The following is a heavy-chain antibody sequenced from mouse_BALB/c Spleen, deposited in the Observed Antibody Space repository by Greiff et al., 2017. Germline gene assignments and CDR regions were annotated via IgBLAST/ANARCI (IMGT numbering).Heavy chain of an antibody. CDR1: GFTFSSFG. CDR2: ISSGSSTI. Sequence: EVQLVESGGGLVQPGGSRKLSCAASGFTFSSFGMHWVRQAPEKGLEWVAYISSGSSTIYYADTVKGRFTISRDNPKNTLFLQMTSLRSEDTAMYYCARYYDGNLDGYWYFDVWGAGTTVTVSS. CDR3: ARYYDGNLDGYWYFDV. V-gene: IGHV5-17*02. D-gene: IGHD1-1*02. J-gene: IGHJ1*01.